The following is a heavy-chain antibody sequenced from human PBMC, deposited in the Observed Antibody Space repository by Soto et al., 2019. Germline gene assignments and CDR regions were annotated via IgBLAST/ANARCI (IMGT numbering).Heavy chain of an antibody. CDR3: TREWQQLGTAFDY. CDR1: GVSISSSSYC. D-gene: IGHD6-13*01. CDR2: ICHTGST. J-gene: IGHJ4*02. Sequence: QLHLQESGPGLVKPSETLSLTCTVSGVSISSSSYCWGWVRQPPGKGLEWIGSICHTGSTYYSPSLKSRVTISVDRSKSQISLKVNSVTAADTAVHYCTREWQQLGTAFDYWGQGTLVIVSS. V-gene: IGHV4-39*02.